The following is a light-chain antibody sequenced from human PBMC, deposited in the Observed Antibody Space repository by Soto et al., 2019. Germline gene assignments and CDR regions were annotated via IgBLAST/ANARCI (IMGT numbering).Light chain of an antibody. CDR2: GAS. CDR1: QSVSNDY. J-gene: IGKJ1*01. V-gene: IGKV3-20*01. CDR3: QQYGSSGT. Sequence: EIVLTQSPGTLPLSPWERATLSCRASQSVSNDYLAWYQQKPAQAPRLLIYGASNRATGIPDRFSGSGSGTDFTLTISRLEPEDFAVYYCQQYGSSGTFGHGTKVDIK.